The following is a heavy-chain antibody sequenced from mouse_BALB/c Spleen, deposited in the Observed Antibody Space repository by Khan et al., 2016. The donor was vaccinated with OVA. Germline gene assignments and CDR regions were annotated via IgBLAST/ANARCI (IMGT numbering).Heavy chain of an antibody. CDR2: ISYSGST. CDR3: ARTARIKY. V-gene: IGHV3-2*02. J-gene: IGHJ2*01. CDR1: GYSITSGYG. D-gene: IGHD1-2*01. Sequence: EVQLQELGPGLVKPSQSLSLTCTVTGYSITSGYGWNWIRQFPGNKLEWMGYISYSGSTNYNPSLKSRISITRDTSKYQFFLQLNSVTTEDTATYYCARTARIKYWGQGTTLTVSS.